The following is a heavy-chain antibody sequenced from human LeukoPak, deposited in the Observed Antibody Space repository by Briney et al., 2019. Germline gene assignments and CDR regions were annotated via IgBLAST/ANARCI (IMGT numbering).Heavy chain of an antibody. J-gene: IGHJ4*02. CDR2: IYYSGST. D-gene: IGHD6-19*01. V-gene: IGHV4-39*01. CDR1: GGSISSFSYY. CDR3: ASFAWSSSGRSFDY. Sequence: SETLSLTCTVSGGSISSFSYYWGWIRQPPGRGLEWIGTIYYSGSTYYNPSLKSRVTISTDTSKNQFSLNLRSVTAADTAVYYCASFAWSSSGRSFDYWGQGTLVTVSS.